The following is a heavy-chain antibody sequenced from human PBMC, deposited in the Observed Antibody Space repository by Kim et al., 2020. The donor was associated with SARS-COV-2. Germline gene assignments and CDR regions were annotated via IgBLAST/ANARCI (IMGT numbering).Heavy chain of an antibody. D-gene: IGHD1-20*01. CDR1: GESISNKDYF. CDR2: ISSSGTT. Sequence: SETLSLTCSVSGESISNKDYFWSWIRQSPGKGLEWIGYISSSGTTYYNPSLQSRVAMSSDTSKNQFSLTLTSVTVADTAVYYCVLTGTTGSDYWGQGALVTVSS. J-gene: IGHJ4*02. CDR3: VLTGTTGSDY. V-gene: IGHV4-30-4*01.